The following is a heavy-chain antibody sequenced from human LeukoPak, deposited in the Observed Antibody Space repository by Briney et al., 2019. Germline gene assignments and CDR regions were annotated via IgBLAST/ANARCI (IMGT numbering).Heavy chain of an antibody. D-gene: IGHD3-22*01. V-gene: IGHV1-69*04. J-gene: IGHJ4*02. CDR1: GGTFSSYA. CDR2: IIPILGIA. Sequence: SVKVSCKASGGTFSSYAISWVRQAPGQGLEWMGRIIPILGIANYAQKFQGRVTITADKSTSTAYMELSSLRSEDTAVYYCARGFYDSSGYYGYYFDYWGQGTLVTVSS. CDR3: ARGFYDSSGYYGYYFDY.